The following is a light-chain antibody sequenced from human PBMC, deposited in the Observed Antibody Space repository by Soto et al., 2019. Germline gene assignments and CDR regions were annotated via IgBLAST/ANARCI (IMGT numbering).Light chain of an antibody. Sequence: DIQLTHSPSSLSASVGDRVTITCRASQGVSKWLAWYQQKPGKAPILLIHGASNLQTGVPSRFSGSGSGTDFVLTITSLQPEDIATYFCQQANSFPLTFGQGTRLEIK. CDR3: QQANSFPLT. CDR2: GAS. J-gene: IGKJ5*01. V-gene: IGKV1-12*01. CDR1: QGVSKW.